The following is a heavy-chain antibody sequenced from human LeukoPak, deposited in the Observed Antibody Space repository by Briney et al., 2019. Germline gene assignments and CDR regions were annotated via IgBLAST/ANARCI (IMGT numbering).Heavy chain of an antibody. CDR3: AELGITMIGGV. D-gene: IGHD3-10*02. V-gene: IGHV3-23*01. J-gene: IGHJ6*03. CDR1: GFTFSSYG. Sequence: GGSLRLSCEASGFTFSSYGMSWVRQAPGKGLEWVSAISGSGGSTYYADSVKGRFTIPRDNAKNSLYLQMDSLRAEDTAVYYCAELGITMIGGVWGKGTTVTIS. CDR2: ISGSGGST.